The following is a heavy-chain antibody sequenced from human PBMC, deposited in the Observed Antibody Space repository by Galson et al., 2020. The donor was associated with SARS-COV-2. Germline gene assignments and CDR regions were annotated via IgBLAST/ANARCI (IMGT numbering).Heavy chain of an antibody. D-gene: IGHD2-21*02. CDR3: ANLHHIVVVAAMALSDAFDI. CDR2: ISYDGSNK. Sequence: GGSLRLSCAASGFTFSSYGMHWVRQAPGKGLEWVAVISYDGSNKYYADSVKGRFTISRDNSKNTLYLQMNSLRAEDTAVYYCANLHHIVVVAAMALSDAFDIWGQGTMVTVSS. CDR1: GFTFSSYG. J-gene: IGHJ3*02. V-gene: IGHV3-30*18.